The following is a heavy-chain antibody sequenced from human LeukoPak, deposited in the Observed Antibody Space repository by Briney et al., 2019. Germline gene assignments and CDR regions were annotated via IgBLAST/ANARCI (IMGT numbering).Heavy chain of an antibody. CDR3: ARDLVHGYSPCMDV. J-gene: IGHJ6*02. D-gene: IGHD6-13*01. CDR1: GYTFISYG. V-gene: IGHV1-18*01. Sequence: ASVKVCCKASGYTFISYGISWVRQAPGQGLEWMGWISAYNGNTNYAQKLQGRVTMTTDTSTSTAYMELRSLRSDDTAVYYCARDLVHGYSPCMDVWGQGTTVTVSS. CDR2: ISAYNGNT.